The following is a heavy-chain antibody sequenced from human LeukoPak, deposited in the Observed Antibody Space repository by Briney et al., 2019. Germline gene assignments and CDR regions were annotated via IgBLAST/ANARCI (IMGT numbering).Heavy chain of an antibody. CDR3: AMDINGDLFHV. V-gene: IGHV3-74*01. J-gene: IGHJ4*02. CDR2: IKSDGSAT. Sequence: GGSLRLSCAGSEFSFSSYWMHWVRQPPEKGLEWVFSIKSDGSATAYADSVKGRFSMSTDSAKYTASLHMNSLRVEDTAMYYCAMDINGDLFHVWGQGTPVTVSS. CDR1: EFSFSSYW. D-gene: IGHD2-2*03.